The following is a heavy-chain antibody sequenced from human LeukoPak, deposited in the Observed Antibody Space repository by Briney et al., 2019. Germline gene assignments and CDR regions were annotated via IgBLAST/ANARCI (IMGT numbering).Heavy chain of an antibody. CDR3: ARSRNRFDY. CDR1: GGSFSGYY. D-gene: IGHD1-14*01. CDR2: INHSGST. V-gene: IGHV4-34*01. Sequence: SETLSLTCAVYGGSFSGYYWSWIRQPPGKGLEWIGEINHSGSTNYNPSLKSRVTISVDTSKNQFSLKLSSVTAADTAVYHCARSRNRFDYWGQGTLVTVSS. J-gene: IGHJ4*02.